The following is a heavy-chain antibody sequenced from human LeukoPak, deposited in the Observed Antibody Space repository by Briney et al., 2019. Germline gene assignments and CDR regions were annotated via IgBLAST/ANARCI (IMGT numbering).Heavy chain of an antibody. J-gene: IGHJ4*02. V-gene: IGHV1-2*06. D-gene: IGHD2/OR15-2a*01. CDR2: TNPNSGGT. CDR1: GYTFTGYY. Sequence: ASVKVSCKASGYTFTGYYMHWVRQAPGQGLEWMGRTNPNSGGTNYAQKFQGRVTMTRDTSISTAYMELSRLRSDDTAVYYCAVLRTYYFDYWGQGTLVTVSS. CDR3: AVLRTYYFDY.